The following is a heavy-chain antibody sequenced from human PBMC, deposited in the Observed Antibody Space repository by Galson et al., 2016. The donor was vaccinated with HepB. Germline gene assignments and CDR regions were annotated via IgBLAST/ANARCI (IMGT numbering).Heavy chain of an antibody. CDR3: ARDRAGMTKSSWFDS. CDR1: GLTFSSHW. Sequence: SLRLSCAASGLTFSSHWMHWVRQVPGKGLEYAAHSNSDGSRINYADSVRGRFTISRDNAKNTLYLQLNSLRVEDTALYYCARDRAGMTKSSWFDSWGQGTLVSVSS. V-gene: IGHV3-74*01. CDR2: SNSDGSRI. J-gene: IGHJ5*01.